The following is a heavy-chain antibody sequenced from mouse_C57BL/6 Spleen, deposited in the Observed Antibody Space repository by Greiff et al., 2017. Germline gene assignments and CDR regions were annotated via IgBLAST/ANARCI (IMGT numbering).Heavy chain of an antibody. CDR1: GFTFSNYW. D-gene: IGHD1-1*01. CDR2: IRLKSDNYAT. V-gene: IGHV6-3*01. J-gene: IGHJ1*03. CDR3: TGAELRNWYFDV. Sequence: EVKLMESGGGLVQPGGSMKLSCVASGFTFSNYWMNWVRQSPEKGLEWVAQIRLKSDNYATHYAESVKGRFTISRDDSKSSVYLQMNNLRAEDTGIYYCTGAELRNWYFDVWGTGTTVTVSS.